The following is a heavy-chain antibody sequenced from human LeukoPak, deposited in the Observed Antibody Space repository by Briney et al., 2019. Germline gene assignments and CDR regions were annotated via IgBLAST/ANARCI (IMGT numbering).Heavy chain of an antibody. V-gene: IGHV1-18*01. CDR3: ARVRETMIVVAELDY. CDR2: ISAYNGNT. Sequence: ASVKVSCKASGGTFSSYAISWVGQAPGQRLEWMGWISAYNGNTNYAQKLQGRVTMTTDTSTSTAYMELRSLRSDDTAVYYCARVRETMIVVAELDYWGQGTLVTVSS. CDR1: GGTFSSYA. D-gene: IGHD3-22*01. J-gene: IGHJ4*02.